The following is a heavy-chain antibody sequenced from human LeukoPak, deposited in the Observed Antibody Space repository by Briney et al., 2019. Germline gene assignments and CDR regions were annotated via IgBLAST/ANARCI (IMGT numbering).Heavy chain of an antibody. J-gene: IGHJ4*02. Sequence: GGSLRLSCAASGFTFSSYDMDWVRQAPGKGLEWVAVVSYDGSNKYYANSVKGRFTISRDNSKNTLYLQMNSLRAEDTAVYYCAKDRYSSGYVGGDYWGQGTLVTVSS. CDR2: VSYDGSNK. D-gene: IGHD6-19*01. CDR3: AKDRYSSGYVGGDY. V-gene: IGHV3-30*18. CDR1: GFTFSSYD.